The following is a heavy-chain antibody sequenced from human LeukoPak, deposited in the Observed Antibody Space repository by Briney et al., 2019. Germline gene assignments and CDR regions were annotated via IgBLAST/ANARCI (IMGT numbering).Heavy chain of an antibody. Sequence: SETLSLTCTVSGGSISNYYWSWIRQPPGKGLEWIGYIYSSGTTDYSPSLKSRVSISKDTSKNHFSLRLSSVTAADTAIYYCARRATSGPPYYLDYWGQGILVTVSS. J-gene: IGHJ4*02. D-gene: IGHD1-26*01. CDR2: IYSSGTT. CDR1: GGSISNYY. CDR3: ARRATSGPPYYLDY. V-gene: IGHV4-59*08.